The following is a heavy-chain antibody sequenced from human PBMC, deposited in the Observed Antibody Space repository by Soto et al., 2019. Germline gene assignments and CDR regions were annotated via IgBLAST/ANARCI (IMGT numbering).Heavy chain of an antibody. Sequence: SETLSLTCAVSGGSISSSKWWSWVRQPPGKGLEWIGEIDHSGSTNYNPSLKSRVTISVDKSENQVSLKLNSVTAADTAVYYCASEWILGYWGQGTLVTVSS. CDR2: IDHSGST. V-gene: IGHV4-4*02. D-gene: IGHD5-18*01. J-gene: IGHJ4*02. CDR1: GGSISSSKW. CDR3: ASEWILGY.